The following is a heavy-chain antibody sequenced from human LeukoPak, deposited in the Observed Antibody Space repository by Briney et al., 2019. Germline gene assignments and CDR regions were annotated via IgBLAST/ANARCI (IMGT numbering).Heavy chain of an antibody. V-gene: IGHV4-34*01. CDR2: INHSGST. Sequence: PSETLSLTCAVYGGSFSGYYWSWIRQPPGKGLEWIGEINHSGSTNYNPSLKSRVTISVDTSKNQFSLKLSSVTAADTAVYYCAATPRRYYDSSGLDYWGQGTLVTVSS. J-gene: IGHJ4*02. CDR1: GGSFSGYY. CDR3: AATPRRYYDSSGLDY. D-gene: IGHD3-22*01.